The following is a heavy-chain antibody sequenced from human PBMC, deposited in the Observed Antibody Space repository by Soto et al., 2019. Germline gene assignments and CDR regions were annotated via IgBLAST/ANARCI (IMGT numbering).Heavy chain of an antibody. Sequence: RGSLRLSCAASGFTFSSHAMSWVRQAPGKGLEWVSAISGSGISTYYADSVKGRFTISRDNSKNTLYLQMNSLRAEDTAVYYCAKDRSGGVDDPTDSWGQGTLVTVSS. CDR3: AKDRSGGVDDPTDS. CDR1: GFTFSSHA. J-gene: IGHJ5*01. D-gene: IGHD2-21*01. V-gene: IGHV3-23*01. CDR2: ISGSGIST.